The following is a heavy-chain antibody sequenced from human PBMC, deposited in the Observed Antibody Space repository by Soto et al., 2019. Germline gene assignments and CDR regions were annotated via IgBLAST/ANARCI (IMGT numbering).Heavy chain of an antibody. CDR2: IKSKSDGGIA. J-gene: IGHJ4*02. V-gene: IGHV3-15*01. CDR3: TTDPPLYYDFWSSYCN. D-gene: IGHD3-3*01. CDR1: GLTFRSAW. Sequence: PGGSLRLSCAASGLTFRSAWVSWVRQPPGKGLEWVGRIKSKSDGGIADSAARVKGRFSISRDDSQHMVYLQMDSLKTEDTSLYFCTTDPPLYYDFWSSYCNWGQGTLVTVSS.